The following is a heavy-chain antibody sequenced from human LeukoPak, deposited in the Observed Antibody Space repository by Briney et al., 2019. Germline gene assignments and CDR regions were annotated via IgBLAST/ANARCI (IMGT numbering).Heavy chain of an antibody. Sequence: ASVKVSCKASGGTFSSYAISWVRQAPGQGLEWMGRIIPIFGIANYAQKFQGRVTITTDESTSTAYMELSSLRSEDTAVYYCARDRDSSGYPEYFQHWGQGTLVTVSS. CDR2: IIPIFGIA. CDR3: ARDRDSSGYPEYFQH. CDR1: GGTFSSYA. D-gene: IGHD3-22*01. V-gene: IGHV1-69*05. J-gene: IGHJ1*01.